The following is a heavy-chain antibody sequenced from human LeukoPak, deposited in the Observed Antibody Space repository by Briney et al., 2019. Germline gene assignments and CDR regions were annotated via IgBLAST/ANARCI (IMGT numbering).Heavy chain of an antibody. CDR2: IYYSGST. CDR1: GGSISSGAYY. CDR3: ARTIYSSGWYFDY. J-gene: IGHJ4*02. D-gene: IGHD6-19*01. V-gene: IGHV4-39*01. Sequence: SETLSLTCTVSGGSISSGAYYWSWIRQHPGKGLEWIGSIYYSGSTYYNPSLKSRVTISVDTSKNQFSLKLSSVTAADTAVYYCARTIYSSGWYFDYWGQGTLVTVSS.